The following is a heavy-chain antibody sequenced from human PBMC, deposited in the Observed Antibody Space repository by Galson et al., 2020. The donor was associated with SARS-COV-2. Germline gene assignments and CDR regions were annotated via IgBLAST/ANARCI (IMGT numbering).Heavy chain of an antibody. Sequence: ETSETLSLTCTVSGGSISSSSYYWGWIRQPPGKGLEWIGSIYYSGSTYYNPSLKSRVTISVDTSKNQFSLKLSSVTAADTAVYYCARHPHQLLVPTAYNWFDPWGQGTLVTVSS. CDR1: GGSISSSSYY. V-gene: IGHV4-39*01. J-gene: IGHJ5*02. CDR2: IYYSGST. CDR3: ARHPHQLLVPTAYNWFDP. D-gene: IGHD2-2*01.